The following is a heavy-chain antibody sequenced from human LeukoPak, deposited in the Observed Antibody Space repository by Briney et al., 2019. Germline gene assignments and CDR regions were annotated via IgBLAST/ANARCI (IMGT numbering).Heavy chain of an antibody. Sequence: PGGSLRLSCAASGFTFNDYYMSWIRQAPGKGLEWLSYINIGGANTHYADSVKGRFTISRDNAKKSLYLEMNNLRAEDTAVYYCATDGAGFDTWGQGVLVTVSS. CDR2: INIGGANT. CDR1: GFTFNDYY. J-gene: IGHJ5*02. V-gene: IGHV3-11*01. CDR3: ATDGAGFDT.